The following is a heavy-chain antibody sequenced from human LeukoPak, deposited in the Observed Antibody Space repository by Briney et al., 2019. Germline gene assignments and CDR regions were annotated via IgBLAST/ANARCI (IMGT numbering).Heavy chain of an antibody. CDR1: GFTFSGYG. CDR3: ARWGSGTYNAYDHYGMDV. CDR2: IYYDGNNK. D-gene: IGHD3-10*01. J-gene: IGHJ6*02. V-gene: IGHV3-33*01. Sequence: GGSLRLSCAASGFTFSGYGMHWVRQAPGKGLEWVAVIYYDGNNKYYADSVKRRFTISRDNPKNTLYLQMNSLRAEDTAVYYCARWGSGTYNAYDHYGMDVWGQGTTVTVSS.